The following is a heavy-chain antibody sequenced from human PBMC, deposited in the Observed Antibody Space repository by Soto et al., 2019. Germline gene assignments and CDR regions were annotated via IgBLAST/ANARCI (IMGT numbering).Heavy chain of an antibody. CDR3: ARGLITFGGVVATDWFDP. CDR2: IYQSGST. CDR1: GDSISRGGYS. V-gene: IGHV4-30-2*01. D-gene: IGHD3-16*02. J-gene: IGHJ5*02. Sequence: SETLSLTCDVSGDSISRGGYSWSWIRQPPGKAREWIGYIYQSGSTYYKSSLKSRVTMSVDRSKNQCSLKLSSVTAADTAVYYCARGLITFGGVVATDWFDPWGQGTLVTVSS.